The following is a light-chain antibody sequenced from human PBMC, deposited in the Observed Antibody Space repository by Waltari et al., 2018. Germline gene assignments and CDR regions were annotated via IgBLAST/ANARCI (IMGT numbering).Light chain of an antibody. J-gene: IGKJ4*01. CDR3: HQVNTYPLT. Sequence: DIQLTQSPSFLSASVGDRVTITCRASQGISSYLTWFQQKPGKAPKLLIYAASTLQSGVPSMFSGSGSVTEFTLTISSLQPEDFATYYCHQVNTYPLTFGGGTKVEIK. CDR2: AAS. V-gene: IGKV1-9*01. CDR1: QGISSY.